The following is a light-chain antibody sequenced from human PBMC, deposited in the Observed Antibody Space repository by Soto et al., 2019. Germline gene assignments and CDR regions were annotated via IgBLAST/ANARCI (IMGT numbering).Light chain of an antibody. J-gene: IGKJ1*01. CDR3: QQYGSSPPRT. CDR2: GAS. Sequence: EIVMTQSPATLSVSPGERATLSCRVSQSVSSNLAWYQQKPGQAPRLLIYGASTRATGIPARFSGSGSGTEFTLTISSLQSEAFATYYCLQQYGSSPPRTFGQGTKVDNK. V-gene: IGKV3-15*01. CDR1: QSVSSN.